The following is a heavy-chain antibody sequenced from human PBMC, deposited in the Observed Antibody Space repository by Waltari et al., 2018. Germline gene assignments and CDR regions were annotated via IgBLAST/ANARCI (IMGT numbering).Heavy chain of an antibody. J-gene: IGHJ4*02. D-gene: IGHD3-16*01. V-gene: IGHV7-4-1*02. CDR2: INTKTGNP. CDR1: GYIFTNYA. CDR3: ARGIQLWGRGSWYFDN. Sequence: QVQLVQSGSELKKPGASVKVSCKASGYIFTNYAMHWVRQAPGHGLEWMGWINTKTGNPTYAEGFRGRFAFSLDTSVRTASLQISRLNAEDTAVYDCARGIQLWGRGSWYFDNWGQGTLVTVSS.